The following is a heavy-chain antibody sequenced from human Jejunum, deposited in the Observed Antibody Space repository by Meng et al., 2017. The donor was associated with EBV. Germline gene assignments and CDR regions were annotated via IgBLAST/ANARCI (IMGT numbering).Heavy chain of an antibody. CDR1: DSPFTGSF. V-gene: IGHV1-2*06. Sequence: GDEVKSPGASGGASCKPPDSPFTGSFIHGVRQAPGQGLEWLGRINPNSGGTSYTQNFQGRVTMTRDTSITTAYMELSRLGSDDTAVYYCARDYSDSSRQGYWGQGTLVTVSS. D-gene: IGHD3-22*01. J-gene: IGHJ4*02. CDR2: INPNSGGT. CDR3: ARDYSDSSRQGY.